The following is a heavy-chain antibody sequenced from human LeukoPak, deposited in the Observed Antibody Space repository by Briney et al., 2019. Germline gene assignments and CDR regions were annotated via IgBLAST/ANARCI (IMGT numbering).Heavy chain of an antibody. Sequence: GGSLRLSCAASGFTFSSYAMHWVRQAPGKGLEWVAVISYDGSNKYYADSVKGRFTISRDNSKNTLYLQMNSLRAEDTAVYYCARDSSSSPLYWGQGTLVTVSS. V-gene: IGHV3-30*01. J-gene: IGHJ4*02. CDR1: GFTFSSYA. CDR2: ISYDGSNK. D-gene: IGHD6-6*01. CDR3: ARDSSSSPLY.